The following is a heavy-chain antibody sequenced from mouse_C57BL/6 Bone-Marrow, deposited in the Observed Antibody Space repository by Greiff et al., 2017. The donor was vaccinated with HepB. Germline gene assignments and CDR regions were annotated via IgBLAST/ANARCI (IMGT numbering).Heavy chain of an antibody. D-gene: IGHD2-5*01. V-gene: IGHV1-55*01. CDR1: GYTFTSYW. CDR2: IYPGSGST. J-gene: IGHJ3*01. CDR3: AREEGYSNYEAY. Sequence: QVQLQQPGAEPVKPGASVKMSCKASGYTFTSYWITWVKQRPGQGLEWIGDIYPGSGSTNYNEKFKSKATLTVDTSSSTAYMQLSSLTSEDSAVYYCAREEGYSNYEAYWGQGTLVTVSA.